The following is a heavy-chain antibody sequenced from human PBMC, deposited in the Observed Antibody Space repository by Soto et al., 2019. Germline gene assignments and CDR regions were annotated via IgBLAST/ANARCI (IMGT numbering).Heavy chain of an antibody. J-gene: IGHJ4*02. D-gene: IGHD2-21*01. CDR1: GFTISSYS. Sequence: SLRLSCAASGFTISSYSMNWVRQAPGKGLEWVSYISSSSSTIYYADSVKGRFTISRDNAKNSLYLQMNSLRDEDTAVYYCARAIVSPKEYYFDYWGQGTLVTVS. CDR3: ARAIVSPKEYYFDY. V-gene: IGHV3-48*02. CDR2: ISSSSSTI.